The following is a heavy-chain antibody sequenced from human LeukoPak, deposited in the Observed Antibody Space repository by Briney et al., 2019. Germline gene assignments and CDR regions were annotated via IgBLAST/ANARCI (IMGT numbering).Heavy chain of an antibody. J-gene: IGHJ4*02. CDR1: GFTFSSYS. V-gene: IGHV3-21*01. D-gene: IGHD3-22*01. CDR3: ARDSNVYYYDSSGYSPDYFDY. Sequence: KAGGSLRLSCAASGFTFSSYSMNWVRQAPGKGLEWVSSISSSSSYIYYADSVKGRFTISRDNAKNPLYLQMNSLRAEDTAVYYCARDSNVYYYDSSGYSPDYFDYWGQGTLVTVSS. CDR2: ISSSSSYI.